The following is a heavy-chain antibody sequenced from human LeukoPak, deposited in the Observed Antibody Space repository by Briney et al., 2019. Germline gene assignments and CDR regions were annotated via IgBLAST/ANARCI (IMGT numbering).Heavy chain of an antibody. CDR3: AKDPPGYGDGMYYFDY. CDR2: INPSGGST. J-gene: IGHJ4*02. D-gene: IGHD4-17*01. V-gene: IGHV1-46*01. Sequence: ASVKVSCKASGYTFTSYYIHWVRQAPGQGLEWMGLINPSGGSTNYAQKFQGRVTMTRDTSTSTVYMELSSLRSEDTAVYYCAKDPPGYGDGMYYFDYWGQGTLVTVSS. CDR1: GYTFTSYY.